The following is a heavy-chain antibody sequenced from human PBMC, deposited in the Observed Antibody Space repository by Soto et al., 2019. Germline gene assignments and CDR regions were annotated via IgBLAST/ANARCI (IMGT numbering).Heavy chain of an antibody. D-gene: IGHD3-10*01. CDR2: IYYSGST. V-gene: IGHV4-59*01. Sequence: SETLSLTCTVSGGSISSYYWSWIRQPPGKGLEWIGYIYYSGSTNYNPSLKSRVTISVDTSKNQFSLKLSSVTAADTAVYYCAKMVRGVRYWFDPWGQGTLVTVSS. CDR3: AKMVRGVRYWFDP. CDR1: GGSISSYY. J-gene: IGHJ5*02.